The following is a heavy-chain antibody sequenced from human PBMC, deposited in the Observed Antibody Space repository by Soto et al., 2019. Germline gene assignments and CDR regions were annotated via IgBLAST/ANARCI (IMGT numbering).Heavy chain of an antibody. V-gene: IGHV1-69*13. CDR2: IIPIFGTA. CDR1: GGTFSSYA. CDR3: ARSMVATSGFDY. D-gene: IGHD5-12*01. J-gene: IGHJ4*02. Sequence: EASVKVSCKASGGTFSSYAISWVRQAPGQGLEWMGGIIPIFGTANYAQKFQGRVTITADESTSTAYMELSSLRSEDTAVYYCARSMVATSGFDYWGQGTLVTV.